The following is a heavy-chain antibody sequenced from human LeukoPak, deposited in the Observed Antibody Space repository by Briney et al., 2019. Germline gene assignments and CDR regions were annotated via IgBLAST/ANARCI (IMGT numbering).Heavy chain of an antibody. CDR1: GFTFSSYG. Sequence: GRSLRLSCAASGFTFSSYGMHWVRQATGKGLEGVAVISYDGSNKYYADSVKGRFTISRDNSKNTLYLQMNSLRAEDTAVYYCAKSLYNYYGSGSLDYWGQGTLVTVSS. D-gene: IGHD3-10*01. V-gene: IGHV3-30*18. CDR2: ISYDGSNK. J-gene: IGHJ4*02. CDR3: AKSLYNYYGSGSLDY.